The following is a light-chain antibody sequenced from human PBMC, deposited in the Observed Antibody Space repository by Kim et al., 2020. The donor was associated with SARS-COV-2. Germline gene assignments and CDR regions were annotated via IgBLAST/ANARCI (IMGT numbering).Light chain of an antibody. Sequence: DPVTITCRASQGISNYLAWYQQKSGKVPKLLIYGASTLQSGVPSRFSGSGSGTDFTLTISSLQAEDVATYYCQKYNSAPFTFGQGTRLEIK. CDR2: GAS. CDR3: QKYNSAPFT. V-gene: IGKV1-27*01. CDR1: QGISNY. J-gene: IGKJ5*01.